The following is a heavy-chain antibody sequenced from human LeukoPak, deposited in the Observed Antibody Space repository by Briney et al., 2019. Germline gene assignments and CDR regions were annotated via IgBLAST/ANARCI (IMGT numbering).Heavy chain of an antibody. D-gene: IGHD2-2*01. J-gene: IGHJ3*02. Sequence: SETLSLTCTVSGGSISSSSYYWGWIRQPPGKGLELIGSIYYSGSTYYNPSLKSRVTISLDTSKNQFSLKLSSVTAADTAVYYCARAGDLGYCSSTSCLGGAFDIWGQGTMVTVSS. V-gene: IGHV4-39*07. CDR1: GGSISSSSYY. CDR3: ARAGDLGYCSSTSCLGGAFDI. CDR2: IYYSGST.